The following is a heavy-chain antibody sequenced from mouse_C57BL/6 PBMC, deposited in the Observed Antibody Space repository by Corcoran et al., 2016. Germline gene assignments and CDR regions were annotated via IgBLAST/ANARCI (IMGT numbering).Heavy chain of an antibody. CDR3: ARSYGNRGYFDV. D-gene: IGHD2-1*01. V-gene: IGHV8-12*01. CDR1: GFSLSTSGMG. CDR2: IYWDDDK. Sequence: QVTLKESGPGILQSSQTLSLTCSFSGFSLSTSGMGVSWIRQPPGKGLEWLAHIYWDDDKRYNPSLKSRLTISKDTSRNQVFLKITSVDTADTATYYCARSYGNRGYFDVWGTGTTVTVSS. J-gene: IGHJ1*03.